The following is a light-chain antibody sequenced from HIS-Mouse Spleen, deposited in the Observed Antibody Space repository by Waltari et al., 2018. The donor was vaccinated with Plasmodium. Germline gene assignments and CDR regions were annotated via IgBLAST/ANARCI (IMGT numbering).Light chain of an antibody. CDR2: EDS. CDR1: ALPKNY. J-gene: IGLJ3*02. CDR3: YSTDSSGNHRV. Sequence: SYELTQPPSVSVSPGQTARITCSGAALPKNYAYWYQQKSGQAPVLVNHEDSKRPSGLPERFSGSSSGTMATLTISGAQVEDEADYYCYSTDSSGNHRVFGGGTKLTVL. V-gene: IGLV3-10*01.